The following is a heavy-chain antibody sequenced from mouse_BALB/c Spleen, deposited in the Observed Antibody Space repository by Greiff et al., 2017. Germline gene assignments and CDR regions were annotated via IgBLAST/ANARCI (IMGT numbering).Heavy chain of an antibody. CDR1: GDSITSGY. CDR2: ISYSGST. CDR3: ARDGTATRYAMDY. V-gene: IGHV3-8*02. Sequence: EVQRVESGPSLVKPSQTLSLTCSVTGDSITSGYWNWIRKFPGNKLEYMGYISYSGSTYYNPSLKSRISITRDTSKNQYYLQLNSVTTEDTATYYCARDGTATRYAMDYWGQGTSVTVSS. D-gene: IGHD1-2*01. J-gene: IGHJ4*01.